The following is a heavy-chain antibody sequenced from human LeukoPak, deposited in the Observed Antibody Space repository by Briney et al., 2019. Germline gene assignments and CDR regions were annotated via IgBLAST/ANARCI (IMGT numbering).Heavy chain of an antibody. CDR3: ARVLEAASFDY. D-gene: IGHD6-13*01. CDR2: ISSSSSHI. V-gene: IGHV3-21*01. Sequence: AGGSLRLSCAASGFTFSSYEMNWVRQAPGKGLEWVSSISSSSSHIYYADSVKGRFTMSRDNAKNSLYLQMNSLRADDTAVYYCARVLEAASFDYWGQGSPVTVSS. J-gene: IGHJ4*02. CDR1: GFTFSSYE.